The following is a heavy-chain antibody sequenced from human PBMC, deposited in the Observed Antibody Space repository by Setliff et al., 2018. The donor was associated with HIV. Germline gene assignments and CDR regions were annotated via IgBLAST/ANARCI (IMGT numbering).Heavy chain of an antibody. D-gene: IGHD6-19*01. CDR1: GGSISSGTYY. Sequence: PSETLSLTCTVSGGSISSGTYYWSWIRQPAGKGLEWIGHIYTDGSTNFNPSLRSRFTISRDNAKNSLYLQMNSLRAEDTAVYYCARVGFCGWCLDYWGQGTVVTVS. CDR2: IYTDGST. J-gene: IGHJ4*02. CDR3: ARVGFCGWCLDY. V-gene: IGHV4-61*09.